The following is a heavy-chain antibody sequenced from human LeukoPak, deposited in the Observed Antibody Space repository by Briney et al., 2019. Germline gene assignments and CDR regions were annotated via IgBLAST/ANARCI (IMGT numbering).Heavy chain of an antibody. CDR1: GFTFYRYW. CDR3: ARASRPTNSWFDP. D-gene: IGHD6-6*01. CDR2: IHEGGRT. Sequence: VSLRLSCEASGFTFYRYWMTWVRQAPGKGLEWVGTIHEGGRTFYNPSLKGRVTISIDTSKKQFSLDVRSVTAADTAVYYCARASRPTNSWFDPWGQGTLVTVSS. J-gene: IGHJ5*02. V-gene: IGHV4-38-2*01.